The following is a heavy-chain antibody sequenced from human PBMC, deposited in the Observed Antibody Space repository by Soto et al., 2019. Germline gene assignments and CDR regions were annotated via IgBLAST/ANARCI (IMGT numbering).Heavy chain of an antibody. CDR3: ARERSAAGTGWFDP. D-gene: IGHD6-13*01. J-gene: IGHJ5*02. CDR2: MNPNSGNT. Sequence: QVQLVQSGAEVKKPGASVKVSCKASGYTFTSYDINWVRQATGQGLEWMGWMNPNSGNTGYAQKFQGRVTMTRNTSISTAYMELSSLRFEGTAVYVCARERSAAGTGWFDPWGQGTLVTVSS. CDR1: GYTFTSYD. V-gene: IGHV1-8*01.